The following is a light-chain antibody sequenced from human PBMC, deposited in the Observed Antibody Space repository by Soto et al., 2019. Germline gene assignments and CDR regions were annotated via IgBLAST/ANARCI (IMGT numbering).Light chain of an antibody. J-gene: IGKJ5*01. Sequence: EIVMTQSPATLSVSPGEGATLSCRASQTIKRSSLAWYQQKPGQPPRLLIFGASTRVAGIPARFSGSGSGTEFSLTISSLQSEDFAVYYCQQYMNWPTFGQGTRLEL. CDR3: QQYMNWPT. CDR2: GAS. V-gene: IGKV3-15*01. CDR1: QTIKRSS.